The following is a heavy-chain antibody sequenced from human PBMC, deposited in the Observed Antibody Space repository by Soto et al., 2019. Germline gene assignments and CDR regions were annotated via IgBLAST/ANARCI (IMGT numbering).Heavy chain of an antibody. CDR2: INPGGGA. J-gene: IGHJ5*02. CDR1: GYTFTNYY. D-gene: IGHD3-22*01. V-gene: IGHV1-46*01. CDR3: ARPWDTSGYYPDL. Sequence: GASVKVSCKTSGYTFTNYYIQWVRQAPGQGLEWMGMINPGGGASYAQRFQGRLTVTRDTSTSTVYMELSSLRSDDTAVYYCARPWDTSGYYPDLCGQGTLVTVSS.